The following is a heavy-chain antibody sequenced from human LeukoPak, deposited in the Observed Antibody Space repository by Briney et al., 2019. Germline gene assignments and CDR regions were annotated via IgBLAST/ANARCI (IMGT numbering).Heavy chain of an antibody. CDR2: IYYSGST. D-gene: IGHD5-18*01. Sequence: SETLSLTCTVSGGSISSYYWSWIRQPPGKGLEWIGYIYYSGSTNYNPSLKSRVTISVDTSKNQFSLKLSFVTAADTAVYYCARVQLWSSFDYWGQGTLVTVSS. CDR3: ARVQLWSSFDY. J-gene: IGHJ4*02. V-gene: IGHV4-59*01. CDR1: GGSISSYY.